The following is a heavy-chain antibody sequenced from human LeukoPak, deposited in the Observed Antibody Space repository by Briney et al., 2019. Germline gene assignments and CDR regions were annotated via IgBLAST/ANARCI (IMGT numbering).Heavy chain of an antibody. CDR1: GGTFSSYA. V-gene: IGHV1-69*13. CDR3: ARTGGSGSYDYYYMDV. CDR2: IIPIFGTA. D-gene: IGHD3-10*01. J-gene: IGHJ6*03. Sequence: SVKVSCKASGGTFSSYAISWVRQAPGQGLEWMGGIIPIFGTANYAQKFQGRVTITADESTSTAYMELSSLRSEDTAVYYCARTGGSGSYDYYYMDVWGKGTTVTISS.